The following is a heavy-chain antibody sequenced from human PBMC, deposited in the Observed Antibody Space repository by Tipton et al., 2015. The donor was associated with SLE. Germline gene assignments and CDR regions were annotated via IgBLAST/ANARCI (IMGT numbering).Heavy chain of an antibody. V-gene: IGHV4-34*01. J-gene: IGHJ3*02. CDR2: INHSGST. CDR3: ARDSSSWYGGGAFDI. D-gene: IGHD6-13*01. Sequence: AGLVKPSETLSLTCAVYGGSFSGYYWSWIRQPPGKGLEWIGEINHSGSTNYNPSLKSRVTISVDTSKNQFSLKLSSVTAADTAVYYCARDSSSWYGGGAFDIWGQGTMVTVSS. CDR1: GGSFSGYY.